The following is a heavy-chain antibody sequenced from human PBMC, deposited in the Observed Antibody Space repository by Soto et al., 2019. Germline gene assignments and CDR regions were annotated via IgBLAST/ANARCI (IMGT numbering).Heavy chain of an antibody. D-gene: IGHD1-26*01. J-gene: IGHJ4*02. V-gene: IGHV3-30*18. Sequence: QVQLVESGGGVVQPGRSLRLSCAASGFTFSSYGMHWVRQAPGKGLEWVAVISYDGSNKYYADSVKGRFTISRDNSKNTLYLQMNSLRADDTAVYYCAKDAIWYSGSYYVDYWGQGTLVTVSS. CDR1: GFTFSSYG. CDR2: ISYDGSNK. CDR3: AKDAIWYSGSYYVDY.